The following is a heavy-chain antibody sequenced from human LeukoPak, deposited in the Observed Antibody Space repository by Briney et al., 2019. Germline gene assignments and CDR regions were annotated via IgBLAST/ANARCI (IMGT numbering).Heavy chain of an antibody. Sequence: ASVKVSCKPSGYTFTAYYLHWVRQAPGHGLEWMGWISAYNGNTKYAQKLQGRVTMTTDTSTSTAYMELRSLRSDDTAVYYCARDDALVATGSFDYWGQGTLVTVSS. D-gene: IGHD5-12*01. CDR3: ARDDALVATGSFDY. CDR1: GYTFTAYY. J-gene: IGHJ4*02. CDR2: ISAYNGNT. V-gene: IGHV1-18*04.